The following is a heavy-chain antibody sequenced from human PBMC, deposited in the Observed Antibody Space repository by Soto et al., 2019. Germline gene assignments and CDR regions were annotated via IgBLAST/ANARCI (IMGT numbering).Heavy chain of an antibody. V-gene: IGHV4-61*01. CDR1: GDSVTSVSDS. D-gene: IGHD3-10*01. J-gene: IGHJ6*02. CDR2: IYYSGSA. CDR3: ARGVGFGYYYYHMDL. Sequence: SETQSLTCTVSGDSVTSVSDSWSWIRQPPGKGLEWIGYIYYSGSADYNPSLGSRVTISIDTSKNQFSLKLTSVTAADTAVYYCARGVGFGYYYYHMDLGGQGTTGT.